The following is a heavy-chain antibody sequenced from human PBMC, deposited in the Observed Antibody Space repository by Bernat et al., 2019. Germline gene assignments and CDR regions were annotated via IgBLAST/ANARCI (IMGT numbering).Heavy chain of an antibody. CDR2: ISYDGSNK. CDR1: GFTFSSYA. D-gene: IGHD1-26*01. CDR3: ARDPLLKREPYY. V-gene: IGHV3-30-3*01. Sequence: LVESGGGVVQPGRSLRLSCAASGFTFSSYAMHWVRQAPGKGLEWVAVISYDGSNKYYADSVKGRFTISRDNSKNTLYLQMNSLRAEDTAVYYCARDPLLKREPYYWGQGTLVTVSS. J-gene: IGHJ4*02.